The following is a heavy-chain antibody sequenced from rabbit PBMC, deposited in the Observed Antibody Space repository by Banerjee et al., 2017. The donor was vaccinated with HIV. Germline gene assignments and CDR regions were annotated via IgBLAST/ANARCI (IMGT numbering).Heavy chain of an antibody. D-gene: IGHD6-1*01. CDR3: ATNAAYGGYSYGLDL. CDR2: IAAGSSGST. J-gene: IGHJ4*01. Sequence: QEQLEESGGDLVKPEGSLTLTCTASGFSFSSSYWICWVRQAPGKGLEWIACIAAGSSGSTYYATWAKGRFTIAKTSSTTVTLQMTSLTAADTATYFCATNAAYGGYSYGLDLWGPGTLVTVS. V-gene: IGHV1S45*01. CDR1: GFSFSSSYW.